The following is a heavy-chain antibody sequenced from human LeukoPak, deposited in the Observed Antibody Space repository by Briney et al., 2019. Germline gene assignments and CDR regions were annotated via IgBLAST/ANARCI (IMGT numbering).Heavy chain of an antibody. D-gene: IGHD3-3*01. V-gene: IGHV3-23*01. J-gene: IGHJ5*02. CDR2: ISGSGGST. CDR3: AKGAITIFGVALYNWFDP. CDR1: GFTFSSYA. Sequence: PGGPLRLSCAASGFTFSSYAMSWVRQAPGKGLEWVSAISGSGGSTYYADSVKGRFTISRDNSKNTLYLQMNSLRAEDTAVYYCAKGAITIFGVALYNWFDPWGRGTLVTVSS.